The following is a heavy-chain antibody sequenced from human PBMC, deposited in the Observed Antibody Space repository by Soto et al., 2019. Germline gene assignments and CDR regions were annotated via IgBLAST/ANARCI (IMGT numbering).Heavy chain of an antibody. CDR2: TYTSGIT. CDR3: ALLTQWSHALDI. J-gene: IGHJ3*02. D-gene: IGHD2-8*01. V-gene: IGHV3-53*01. Sequence: EVQLVESGGGLIQPGGSLRLSCAASGFSVSSNYMSWVRQAPGKGLEWVSVTYTSGITYYADSVKGRFTISRDNSKNPLHLQVSSLRADDTAVYYCALLTQWSHALDIWGQGTMVTVSS. CDR1: GFSVSSNY.